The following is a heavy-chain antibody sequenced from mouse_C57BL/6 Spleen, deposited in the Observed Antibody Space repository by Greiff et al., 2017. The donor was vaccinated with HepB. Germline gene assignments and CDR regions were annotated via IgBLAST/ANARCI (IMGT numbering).Heavy chain of an antibody. Sequence: EVKMVETGGGLVKPGGSQKLYCAASGYNFSSYATSWVRQTPEKRLEWVATISDGGSYTYYPDNVKGRFTISRDNAKNNLYLQMSHLKSEDTAMYYCARAGVLRGYFDYWGQGTTLTVSS. V-gene: IGHV5-4*03. CDR3: ARAGVLRGYFDY. CDR1: GYNFSSYA. J-gene: IGHJ2*01. D-gene: IGHD1-1*01. CDR2: ISDGGSYT.